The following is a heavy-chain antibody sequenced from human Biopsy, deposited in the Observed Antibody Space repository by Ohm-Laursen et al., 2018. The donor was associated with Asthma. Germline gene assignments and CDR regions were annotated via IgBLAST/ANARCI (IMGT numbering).Heavy chain of an antibody. Sequence: SLRLSRAPSGFRFSNIAIHWVRQAPGQGLEWVGVISKDASTQDNADSVKGRFTMARDNSKTTLDLQMNSLREEDTAVYYCVRDGTDDAFDIWGQGTVVSVSS. D-gene: IGHD1-1*01. V-gene: IGHV3-30*01. CDR3: VRDGTDDAFDI. CDR2: ISKDASTQ. CDR1: GFRFSNIA. J-gene: IGHJ3*02.